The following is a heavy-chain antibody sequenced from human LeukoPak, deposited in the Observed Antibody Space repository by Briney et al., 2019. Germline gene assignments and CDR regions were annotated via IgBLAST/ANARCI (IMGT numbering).Heavy chain of an antibody. J-gene: IGHJ4*02. CDR2: IYGGGST. V-gene: IGHV3-53*05. CDR3: ARGELELPVDY. CDR1: GLTVSSNF. D-gene: IGHD1-7*01. Sequence: GGSLRLSCAATGLTVSSNFMSWVRQAPGKGLEWVSVIYGGGSTYYADSARGRFTISRDNSKNTLYLQMNSLRAEDTAVYYCARGELELPVDYWGQGTLVTVSS.